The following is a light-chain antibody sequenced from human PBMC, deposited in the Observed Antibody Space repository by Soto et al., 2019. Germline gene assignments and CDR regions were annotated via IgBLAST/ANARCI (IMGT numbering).Light chain of an antibody. J-gene: IGKJ1*01. CDR2: GAS. Sequence: EIVLTQSPGTLSLSPGERATLSCRASQSVSSRYLGWYQQKSGQAPRLLIYGASSRATGIPDRFSGSGSGTDVTLTISRLEPEDFAVYYCQQYGSSSWTFGQGTKVEIK. CDR3: QQYGSSSWT. CDR1: QSVSSRY. V-gene: IGKV3-20*01.